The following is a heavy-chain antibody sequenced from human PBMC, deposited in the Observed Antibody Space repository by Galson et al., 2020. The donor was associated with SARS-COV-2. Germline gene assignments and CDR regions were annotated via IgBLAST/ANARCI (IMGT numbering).Heavy chain of an antibody. CDR1: GFTFSSYA. D-gene: IGHD6-19*01. CDR2: ISSNGGST. V-gene: IGHV3-64D*09. CDR3: VKGKAAVAGTGYYYGMDV. Sequence: GESLKISCSASGFTFSSYAMHWVRQAPGKGLEYVSAISSNGGSTYYADSVKGRFTISRDNSKNTLYLQMSSLRAEDTAVYYCVKGKAAVAGTGYYYGMDVWGQGTTVTVSS. J-gene: IGHJ6*02.